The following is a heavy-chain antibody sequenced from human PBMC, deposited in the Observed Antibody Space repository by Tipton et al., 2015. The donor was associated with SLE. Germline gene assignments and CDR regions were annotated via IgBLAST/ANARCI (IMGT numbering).Heavy chain of an antibody. D-gene: IGHD2-8*02. CDR1: GYSIRSDEYS. J-gene: IGHJ4*02. CDR2: IYYSGST. CDR3: ARAYCTGGVCPNRPFDS. V-gene: IGHV4-30-2*01. Sequence: TLSLTCSVSGYSIRSDEYSWNWIRQPPGRGLEWIGYIYYSGSTYSNPSLKSRVVISLDRSKNQFSLRLTSLTAADTAVYFCARAYCTGGVCPNRPFDSWGQGTLVTVSS.